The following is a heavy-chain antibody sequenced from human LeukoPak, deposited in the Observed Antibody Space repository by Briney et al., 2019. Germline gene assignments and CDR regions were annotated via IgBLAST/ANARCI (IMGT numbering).Heavy chain of an antibody. CDR1: GATMYDNY. CDR3: ARRDSSSSNRGGYYMDV. CDR2: IYTYDRERT. D-gene: IGHD6-6*01. Sequence: SETLSLACSVSGATMYDNYWSWIRQPPGKGLEWLGYIYTYDRERTSYNPSLKSRITMSLDTSNRQFSLRLISVTAADTAVYYCARRDSSSSNRGGYYMDVWGKGTTVTVSS. J-gene: IGHJ6*03. V-gene: IGHV4-4*09.